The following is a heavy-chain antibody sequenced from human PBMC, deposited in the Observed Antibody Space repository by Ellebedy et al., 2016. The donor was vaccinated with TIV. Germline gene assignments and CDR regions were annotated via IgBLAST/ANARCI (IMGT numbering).Heavy chain of an antibody. Sequence: GESLKISXTASGFMFSTYWMNWVRQAPGKGLEWVANIKLDGSERNHVDSVKGRFTISRDNAKNSLYLQMNSLRAEDTAVYYCATDAVRSGRFTMLDYWGQGALVTVSS. V-gene: IGHV3-7*01. CDR3: ATDAVRSGRFTMLDY. CDR1: GFMFSTYW. J-gene: IGHJ4*02. D-gene: IGHD3-3*01. CDR2: IKLDGSER.